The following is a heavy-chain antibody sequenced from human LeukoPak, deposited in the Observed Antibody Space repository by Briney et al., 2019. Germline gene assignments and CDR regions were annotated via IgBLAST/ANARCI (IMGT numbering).Heavy chain of an antibody. CDR1: GFIFRNHW. CDR2: IKQDGNEK. CDR3: ARGPNYGDRVDYFDY. J-gene: IGHJ4*02. Sequence: GGSQRLSCAASGFIFRNHWMSWVRQVPGRGLEWVAHIKQDGNEKHYVDSVEGRFTLSRDDSKNSLYLQMNSLRVDDSAVYYCARGPNYGDRVDYFDYWGQGTLVTVSS. V-gene: IGHV3-7*01. D-gene: IGHD4-17*01.